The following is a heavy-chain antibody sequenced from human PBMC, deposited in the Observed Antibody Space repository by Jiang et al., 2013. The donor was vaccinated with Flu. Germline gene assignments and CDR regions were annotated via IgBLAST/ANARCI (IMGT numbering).Heavy chain of an antibody. Sequence: PGLVKPSETLSLTCTVSGYSISSGYYWGWIRQPPGKGLEWIGSIYHSGSTYYNPSLKSRVTISVDTSKSQFSLKLSSVTAADTAVYYCARDEVVVVTAMYYYYGMDVWGQGTTVTVSS. D-gene: IGHD2-21*02. V-gene: IGHV4-38-2*02. CDR1: GYSISSGYY. CDR2: IYHSGST. CDR3: ARDEVVVVTAMYYYYGMDV. J-gene: IGHJ6*02.